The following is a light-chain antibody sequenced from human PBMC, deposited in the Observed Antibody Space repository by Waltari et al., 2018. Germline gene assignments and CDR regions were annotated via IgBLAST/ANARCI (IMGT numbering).Light chain of an antibody. CDR2: DAS. Sequence: ILTTPPPTILSLSGGETPPLSRTASQSINRYLAWYQQKAGQPPRLLIYDASSRATGIPDRFSGSGSGTDFSLSISRLEPEDFAVYYCQQYESLPATFGRGTKVEIK. J-gene: IGKJ4*02. CDR1: QSINRY. V-gene: IGKV3-20*01. CDR3: QQYESLPAT.